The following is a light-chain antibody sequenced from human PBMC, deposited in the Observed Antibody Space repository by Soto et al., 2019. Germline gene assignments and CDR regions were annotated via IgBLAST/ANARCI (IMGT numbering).Light chain of an antibody. J-gene: IGLJ1*01. Sequence: QAVLTPPCSVTGSPGQSVTISCTGTSSDVGGYNYVSWYQQHPGKAPKLMIYDVSKRPSGVPDRFSGSKSGNTASLTISGLQAEDEADYYCCSYAGSYTYVFGTGTKVTVL. CDR3: CSYAGSYTYV. CDR2: DVS. CDR1: SSDVGGYNY. V-gene: IGLV2-11*01.